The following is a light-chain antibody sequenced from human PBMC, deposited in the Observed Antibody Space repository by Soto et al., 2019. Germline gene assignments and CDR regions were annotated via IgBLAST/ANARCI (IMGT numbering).Light chain of an antibody. V-gene: IGKV3-11*01. Sequence: ETVLTQSPATLSLSPGKRATLSCRASQSVSSSLAWYQQKPGQAPRLPIYDASNRATGIPARFSGSGSGTDFTLSISSLEPEDFAVYFCQQRTNWPITFGQGTRLEIK. CDR1: QSVSSS. J-gene: IGKJ5*01. CDR2: DAS. CDR3: QQRTNWPIT.